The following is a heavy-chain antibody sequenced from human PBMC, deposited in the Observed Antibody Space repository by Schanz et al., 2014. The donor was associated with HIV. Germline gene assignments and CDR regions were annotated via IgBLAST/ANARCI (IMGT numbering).Heavy chain of an antibody. CDR2: VGYGGDNT. D-gene: IGHD4-17*01. V-gene: IGHV3-23*01. Sequence: EVQLLESGGGLVQPGGSLRLSCAASGFTFSSYAMSWVRLAPGKGLEWVSTVGYGGDNTYYADSVEGRFTISRDNSENTLYLQMNSLRAEDTAVYYCAKSRGDSWPYGMDVWGQGTTVTVSS. CDR1: GFTFSSYA. J-gene: IGHJ6*02. CDR3: AKSRGDSWPYGMDV.